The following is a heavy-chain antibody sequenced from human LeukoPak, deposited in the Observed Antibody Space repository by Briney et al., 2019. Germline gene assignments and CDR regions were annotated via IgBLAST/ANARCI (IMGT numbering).Heavy chain of an antibody. CDR3: VRRNYVSGRIDP. Sequence: SETLSLTCTVSGGSISSSDYLWAWVRQPPGKGLEWIGDFYYNGVTSYDPSLKSRVTISVDTSKNQFSLNLTSVTAADTAVYHCVRRNYVSGRIDPWGQGSLVTVSS. CDR2: FYYNGVT. CDR1: GGSISSSDYL. D-gene: IGHD3-16*01. J-gene: IGHJ5*02. V-gene: IGHV4-39*01.